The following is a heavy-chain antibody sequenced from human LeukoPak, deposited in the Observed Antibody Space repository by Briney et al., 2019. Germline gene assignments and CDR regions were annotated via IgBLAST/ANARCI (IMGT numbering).Heavy chain of an antibody. D-gene: IGHD2-15*01. V-gene: IGHV1-69*13. CDR2: IIPTFGTT. J-gene: IGHJ6*03. Sequence: ASVKVSCKASGDTFGSYAITWVRQAPGQGLEWMGGIIPTFGTTNYAQKFQGRVTITADESTSTAYMELSSLRSEDTAVYYCARVGYCSGVSCPRRNYYYYYMDVWGKGTTVTISS. CDR1: GDTFGSYA. CDR3: ARVGYCSGVSCPRRNYYYYYMDV.